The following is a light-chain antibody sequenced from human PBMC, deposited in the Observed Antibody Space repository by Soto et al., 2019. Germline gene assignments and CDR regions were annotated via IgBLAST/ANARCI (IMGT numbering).Light chain of an antibody. V-gene: IGKV3-15*01. J-gene: IGKJ5*01. CDR3: QQYNNRPIT. Sequence: ILMTQSPGTLSVSPVERCTCSCRASQTILSNSAWYQQKPGQAPRLLIYGESTRATGIPARFSGSASGTEFTLTISSLQSEDFAVYYCQQYNNRPITFGQGTRLEIK. CDR2: GES. CDR1: QTILSN.